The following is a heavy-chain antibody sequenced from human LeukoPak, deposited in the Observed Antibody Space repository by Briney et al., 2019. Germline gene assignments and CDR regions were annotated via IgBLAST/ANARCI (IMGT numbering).Heavy chain of an antibody. CDR3: ARVVVVGKNGAEYFQH. J-gene: IGHJ1*01. V-gene: IGHV1-69*13. CDR2: IIPIFGTA. Sequence: ASVTVSCKASGGTFSSYAISWVRQAPGQGLEWMGGIIPIFGTANYAQKFQGRVTITADESTSTAYMELSSLRSEDTAVYYCARVVVVGKNGAEYFQHWGQGTLVTVSS. D-gene: IGHD2-15*01. CDR1: GGTFSSYA.